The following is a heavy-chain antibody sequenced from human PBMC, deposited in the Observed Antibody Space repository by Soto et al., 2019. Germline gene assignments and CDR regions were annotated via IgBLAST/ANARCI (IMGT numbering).Heavy chain of an antibody. Sequence: PSATLALTCSVSGGSVNSGGYSWSWIRQPPGKGLEWIGLISPSGSPAYNPSLKSRVTISVDRSNNQISLELSSVTAADTAVYYCARGVLAWGPGTLVTVSS. CDR1: GGSVNSGGYS. CDR2: ISPSGSP. D-gene: IGHD2-8*01. V-gene: IGHV4-30-2*01. CDR3: ARGVLA. J-gene: IGHJ5*02.